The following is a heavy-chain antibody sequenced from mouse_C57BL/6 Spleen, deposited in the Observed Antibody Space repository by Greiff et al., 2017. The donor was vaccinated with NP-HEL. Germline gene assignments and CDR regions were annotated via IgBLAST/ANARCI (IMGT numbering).Heavy chain of an antibody. CDR2: ISSGSSTI. CDR3: ATDGYLAWFAY. V-gene: IGHV5-17*01. CDR1: GFTFSDYG. Sequence: EVKLMESGGGLVKPGGSLKLSCAASGFTFSDYGVHWVRQAPEKGLEWVAYISSGSSTIYYADTVKGRFTISRDNAKNTLFLQMTSLRSEDTAMYYCATDGYLAWFAYWGQGTLVTVSA. J-gene: IGHJ3*01. D-gene: IGHD2-3*01.